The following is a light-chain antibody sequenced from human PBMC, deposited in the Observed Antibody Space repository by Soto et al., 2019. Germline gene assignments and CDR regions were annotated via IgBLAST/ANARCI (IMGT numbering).Light chain of an antibody. Sequence: DAVLTQSPLSLPVTLGQPAAISCRSSQSLVYSNGNAYLIWFQQRPGQSPRRLIYMISNRFSGVPDRFSGSGAGTDFTLKISRVEAEDVGVYYCMQATQPYTFGQGTKLEIK. CDR2: MIS. CDR3: MQATQPYT. CDR1: QSLVYSNGNAY. J-gene: IGKJ2*01. V-gene: IGKV2-30*01.